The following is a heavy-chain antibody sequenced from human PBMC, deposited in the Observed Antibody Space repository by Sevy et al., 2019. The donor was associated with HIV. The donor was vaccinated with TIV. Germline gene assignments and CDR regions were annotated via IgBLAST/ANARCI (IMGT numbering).Heavy chain of an antibody. CDR1: GFTFSSYW. CDR2: IKQDGSEK. J-gene: IGHJ6*02. CDR3: AGESRGYSYFDYYYGMDV. V-gene: IGHV3-7*03. D-gene: IGHD5-18*01. Sequence: GGSLRLSCAASGFTFSSYWMSWVRQAPGKGLEWVANIKQDGSEKYYVDSVKGRFTISRDNAKNSLYLQMNSLRAEDTAVYYCAGESRGYSYFDYYYGMDVWGQGTTVTVSS.